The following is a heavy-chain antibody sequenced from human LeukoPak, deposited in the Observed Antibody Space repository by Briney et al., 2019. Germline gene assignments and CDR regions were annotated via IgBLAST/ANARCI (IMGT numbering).Heavy chain of an antibody. V-gene: IGHV3-23*01. D-gene: IGHD3-10*01. CDR3: AKDRPNYFGSNGHYYRRNGDS. Sequence: GGSPRLSCTASGFTFSIYAMSWVRQAPGRGLEWVSAITSSGDTTFYADSVRGRFTISRDNSKNTLYLQMSGLRAEDTAVFRCAKDRPNYFGSNGHYYRRNGDSWGQGTLVTVSS. J-gene: IGHJ5*01. CDR2: ITSSGDTT. CDR1: GFTFSIYA.